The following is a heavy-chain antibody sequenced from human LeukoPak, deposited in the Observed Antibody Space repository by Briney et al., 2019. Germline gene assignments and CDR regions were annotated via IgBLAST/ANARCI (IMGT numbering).Heavy chain of an antibody. J-gene: IGHJ4*02. Sequence: PGGSLRLSCAASGFSLSTYWMSWVRQAPGKGPEWVANIKQDESEKDYVDSVKGRFTISRDNAKNSLYLQMSSLRAEDTAVYYCATYSGAHHKTFDDWGQGTLVTVSS. CDR2: IKQDESEK. D-gene: IGHD1-26*01. CDR3: ATYSGAHHKTFDD. CDR1: GFSLSTYW. V-gene: IGHV3-7*03.